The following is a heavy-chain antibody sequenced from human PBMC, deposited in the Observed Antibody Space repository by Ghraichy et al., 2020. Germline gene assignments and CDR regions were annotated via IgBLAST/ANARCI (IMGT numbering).Heavy chain of an antibody. CDR2: IKQDGSEK. D-gene: IGHD6-13*01. J-gene: IGHJ4*02. Sequence: GGSLRLSCAASGFTFSSYWMSWVRQAPGKGLEWVANIKQDGSEKYYVDSVKGRFTISRDNAKNSLYLQMNSLRAEDTAVYYCAMSGSSWYRIFDYWGQGTLVTVSS. CDR3: AMSGSSWYRIFDY. CDR1: GFTFSSYW. V-gene: IGHV3-7*01.